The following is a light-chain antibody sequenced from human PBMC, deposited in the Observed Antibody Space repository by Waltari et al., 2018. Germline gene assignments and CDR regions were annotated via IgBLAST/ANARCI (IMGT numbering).Light chain of an antibody. J-gene: IGKJ2*01. CDR3: QHDNDWLYT. V-gene: IGKV3-15*01. Sequence: EIVLTQSPATLSVSPGERATLSCRASQSILNNLAWYQQKPGQAPSLLIHGASTRATEIPARFSGDGFGTEFTLTISSLQSDDVAVYYCQHDNDWLYTFGQGTKLEIK. CDR2: GAS. CDR1: QSILNN.